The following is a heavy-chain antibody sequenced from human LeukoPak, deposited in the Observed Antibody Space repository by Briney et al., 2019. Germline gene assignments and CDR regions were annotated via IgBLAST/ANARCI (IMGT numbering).Heavy chain of an antibody. V-gene: IGHV4-59*01. CDR3: ARGVPYDFWSGYYAGFDY. CDR1: GGSISSYY. Sequence: SSETLSLTCTVSGGSISSYYRSWIRQPPGKGLEWIGYIYYSGSTNYNPSLKSRVTISVDTSKNQFSLKLSSVTAADTAVYYCARGVPYDFWSGYYAGFDYWGQGTLVTVSS. CDR2: IYYSGST. J-gene: IGHJ4*02. D-gene: IGHD3-3*01.